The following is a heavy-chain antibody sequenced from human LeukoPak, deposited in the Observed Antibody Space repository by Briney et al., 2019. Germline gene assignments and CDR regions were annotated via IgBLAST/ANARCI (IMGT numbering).Heavy chain of an antibody. D-gene: IGHD3-22*01. CDR3: ARDYYDSSGYPNY. CDR2: IIPIFGTA. J-gene: IGHJ4*02. V-gene: IGHV1-69*05. Sequence: GASVKVSCKASGGTFSSYAISWVRQAPGQGLEWMGGIIPIFGTANYAQKLQGRVTMTTDTSTSTAYMELRSLRSDDTAVYYCARDYYDSSGYPNYWGQGTLVTVSS. CDR1: GGTFSSYA.